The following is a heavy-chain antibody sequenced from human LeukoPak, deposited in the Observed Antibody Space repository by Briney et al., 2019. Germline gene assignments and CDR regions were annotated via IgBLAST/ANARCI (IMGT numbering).Heavy chain of an antibody. J-gene: IGHJ4*02. CDR2: ISYDGSNK. V-gene: IGHV3-30-3*01. Sequence: GSLRLSCAASGFTFSSVWMSWVRQAPGKGLEWVAAISYDGSNKYYADSVKGRFTISRDNSKNTLYLQMNSLRAEDTAVYYCARDGSGYFDYWGQGTLVTVSS. D-gene: IGHD3-3*01. CDR1: GFTFSSVW. CDR3: ARDGSGYFDY.